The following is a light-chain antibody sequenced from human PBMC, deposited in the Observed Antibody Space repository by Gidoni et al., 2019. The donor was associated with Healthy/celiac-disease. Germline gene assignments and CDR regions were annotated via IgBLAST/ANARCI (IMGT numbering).Light chain of an antibody. J-gene: IGKJ5*01. V-gene: IGKV1-33*01. Sequence: DIQMTQSPSSLSASVGDRVTITCRESQGIRNSLNWYQQKPGKAPKVLIYDASNLEMGGPSRLSGIGSGTHFTLTISGLHPEDIATYYCQQYGNLPITFGQGTRLE. CDR3: QQYGNLPIT. CDR1: QGIRNS. CDR2: DAS.